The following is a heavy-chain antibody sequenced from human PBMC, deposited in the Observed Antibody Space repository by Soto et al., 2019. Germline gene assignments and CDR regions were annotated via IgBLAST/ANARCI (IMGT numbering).Heavy chain of an antibody. Sequence: WASEKIFSKASGYILTMYYMKWVGQAPGQGLEWMGTINPSGGSTSNAQKWQGRLTITRDTSTSTGNMELSSLRSENTAVYYCAREDRGYGSGTYYTDYWGQGTLVAASS. CDR1: GYILTMYY. V-gene: IGHV1-46*04. CDR3: AREDRGYGSGTYYTDY. J-gene: IGHJ4*02. D-gene: IGHD3-10*01. CDR2: INPSGGST.